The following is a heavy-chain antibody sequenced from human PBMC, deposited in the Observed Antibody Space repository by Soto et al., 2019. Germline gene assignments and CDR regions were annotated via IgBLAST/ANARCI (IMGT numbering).Heavy chain of an antibody. Sequence: ASVKVSCKISNYPVSSYGISWVRQAPGQGLEWMGWISVYNDITEYAQKVQGRVTMTTDTSTNTAFMELRSLRYDDTAVYYCEGDSGSDLTGPGAGFDYWGQGTQVNVSS. CDR1: NYPVSSYG. D-gene: IGHD3-10*01. J-gene: IGHJ4*02. CDR2: ISVYNDIT. V-gene: IGHV1-18*01. CDR3: EGDSGSDLTGPGAGFDY.